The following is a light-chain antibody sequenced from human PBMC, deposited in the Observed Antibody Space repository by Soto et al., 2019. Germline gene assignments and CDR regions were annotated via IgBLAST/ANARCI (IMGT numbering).Light chain of an antibody. V-gene: IGKV1-39*01. CDR3: QQSYSTPPT. Sequence: DIQMTQSPSSLSASVGDRVTITCRASQSISSYLNWYQQKPGKAPKLLIYAASSLQSGVPSRFSGSGSGTDFTLTISSLQPEDFATYYCQQSYSTPPTFGPATNVDIK. CDR1: QSISSY. J-gene: IGKJ3*01. CDR2: AAS.